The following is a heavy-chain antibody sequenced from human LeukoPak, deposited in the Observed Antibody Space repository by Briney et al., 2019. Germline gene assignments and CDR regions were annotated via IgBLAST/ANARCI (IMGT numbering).Heavy chain of an antibody. CDR3: ARDFFHSSESRPFDY. J-gene: IGHJ4*02. D-gene: IGHD3-22*01. Sequence: GGSLRLSCAASGFTFGVYTINWVRQAPGKGLEWVSCIFSRSESILYADSVKGRFTISRDNAQNLLYLQMDSLRVEDTAVYYCARDFFHSSESRPFDYWGQGTLVTVSS. V-gene: IGHV3-21*06. CDR1: GFTFGVYT. CDR2: IFSRSESI.